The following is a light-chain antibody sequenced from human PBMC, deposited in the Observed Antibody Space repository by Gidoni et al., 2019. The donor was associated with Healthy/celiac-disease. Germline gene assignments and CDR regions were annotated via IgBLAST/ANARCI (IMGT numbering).Light chain of an antibody. V-gene: IGKV3-20*01. J-gene: IGKJ4*01. Sequence: EIVLPRPPGTLSLSPGERATSPCRTSQSVSSSYLAWYQQKPGHAPRLLIYGASSRATGIPDRCSGSGSGTDFTLTISRLEPEDFAVYYWQQYGSSPLTFGGGTKVEIK. CDR1: QSVSSSY. CDR3: QQYGSSPLT. CDR2: GAS.